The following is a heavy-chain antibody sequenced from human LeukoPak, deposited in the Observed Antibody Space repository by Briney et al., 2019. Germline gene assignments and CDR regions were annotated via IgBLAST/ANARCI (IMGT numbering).Heavy chain of an antibody. CDR3: ARSGTAAGRQDY. Sequence: SETLSLTCTVSGGSIYSYYWSWIRQPPGKGLEWIGYVYYSGSTNYNPSLKSRVTISVDTSKNQFSLKLNSVNAADTAVYYCARSGTAAGRQDYWGQGTLVTVSS. V-gene: IGHV4-59*01. J-gene: IGHJ4*02. D-gene: IGHD6-13*01. CDR1: GGSIYSYY. CDR2: VYYSGST.